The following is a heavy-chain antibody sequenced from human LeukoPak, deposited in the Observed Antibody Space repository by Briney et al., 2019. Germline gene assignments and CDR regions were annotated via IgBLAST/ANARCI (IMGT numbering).Heavy chain of an antibody. CDR3: ARDRVVPAAQLDYYYYYMDV. CDR2: IIPIFGTA. Sequence: ASVKVSCKASGGTFSSYAISWVRQAPGQGLEWMGGIIPIFGTANYAQKFQGRVTITRDTSASTAYMELNSLRAEDTAVYYCARDRVVPAAQLDYYYYYMDVWGKGTTVTVSS. J-gene: IGHJ6*03. D-gene: IGHD2-2*01. V-gene: IGHV1-69*05. CDR1: GGTFSSYA.